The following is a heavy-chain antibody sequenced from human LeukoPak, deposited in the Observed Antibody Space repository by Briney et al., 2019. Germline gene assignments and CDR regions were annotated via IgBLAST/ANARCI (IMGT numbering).Heavy chain of an antibody. V-gene: IGHV1-46*01. Sequence: GASVKVSCKASGYTFTNYYIHWVRQAPGQGLEWMGMINPSGGRTTYAKKFQGRVTMTTDTSTSTAYMELRSLRLGDTAVYYCARGLGGDYVGWFDPWGQGTLVTVSS. D-gene: IGHD4-17*01. CDR3: ARGLGGDYVGWFDP. CDR2: INPSGGRT. CDR1: GYTFTNYY. J-gene: IGHJ5*02.